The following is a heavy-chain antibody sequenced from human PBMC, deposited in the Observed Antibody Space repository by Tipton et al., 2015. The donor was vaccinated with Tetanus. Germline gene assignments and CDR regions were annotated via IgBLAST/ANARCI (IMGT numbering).Heavy chain of an antibody. CDR3: AREGAPRAFDI. Sequence: TLSLTCSVSNGSISSGGYYWSWIRQYPGKGLEWIGLLYHTGVTYYNPSLQSRVAISVDTSKNQFSLEVASVTVSDTAVYYCAREGAPRAFDIWGQGTMVTVSS. CDR1: NGSISSGGYY. CDR2: LYHTGVT. V-gene: IGHV4-31*03. J-gene: IGHJ3*02.